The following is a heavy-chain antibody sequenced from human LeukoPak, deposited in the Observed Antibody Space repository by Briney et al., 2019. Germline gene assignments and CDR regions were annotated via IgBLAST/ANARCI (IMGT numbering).Heavy chain of an antibody. CDR1: GFTFSSYA. D-gene: IGHD1-26*01. CDR2: IPYDGRNK. CDR3: ARDLSGSYPIDY. J-gene: IGHJ4*02. Sequence: GGSLRLSCVASGFTFSSYAMHWVRQAPGKGLEWVAVIPYDGRNKYYADSVKGRFTISRDNTRNTLYLQMNSLKVEDTAVYYCARDLSGSYPIDYWGQGTLVTVSS. V-gene: IGHV3-30*04.